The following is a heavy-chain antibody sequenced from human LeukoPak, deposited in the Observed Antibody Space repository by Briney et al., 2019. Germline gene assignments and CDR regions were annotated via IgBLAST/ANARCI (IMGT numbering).Heavy chain of an antibody. CDR2: IYTSGST. CDR1: GGSINTYY. D-gene: IGHD6-13*01. J-gene: IGHJ4*02. Sequence: SETLSLTCTVSGGSINTYYWSWIRQPAGKGLEYIGRIYTSGSTNYNPSLKSRVTMSVDTSKNQFSLKLSSVTAADTAVYYCARDILATSIAAPYYWGQGTLVTVSS. CDR3: ARDILATSIAAPYY. V-gene: IGHV4-4*07.